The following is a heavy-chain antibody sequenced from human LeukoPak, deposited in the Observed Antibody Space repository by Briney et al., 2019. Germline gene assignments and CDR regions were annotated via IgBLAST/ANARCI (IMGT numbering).Heavy chain of an antibody. CDR1: GGSISSGDYY. CDR3: ARDTGYSGSWFDP. J-gene: IGHJ5*02. D-gene: IGHD5-12*01. Sequence: TSETLSLTCTVSGGSISSGDYYWSWIRQPPGKGLEWIGYIYYSGSIYYNPSLKSRVTISVDTSKNQFSLKLSSVTAADTAVYYCARDTGYSGSWFDPWGQGTLVTVSS. CDR2: IYYSGSI. V-gene: IGHV4-30-4*01.